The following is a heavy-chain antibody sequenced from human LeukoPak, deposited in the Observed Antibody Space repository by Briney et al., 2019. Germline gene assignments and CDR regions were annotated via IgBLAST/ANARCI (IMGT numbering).Heavy chain of an antibody. J-gene: IGHJ6*02. Sequence: GESLKISCKGSGYSFTSYWIGWVRQLPGKGLEWMGIIYPGDSDTTYSPSFQGQVTFSADKSISTAYLQWSSLKASDTAMYYCARHYPYDIRDGSYYGMDVWGQGTTVTVSS. D-gene: IGHD3-9*01. CDR2: IYPGDSDT. CDR1: GYSFTSYW. CDR3: ARHYPYDIRDGSYYGMDV. V-gene: IGHV5-51*01.